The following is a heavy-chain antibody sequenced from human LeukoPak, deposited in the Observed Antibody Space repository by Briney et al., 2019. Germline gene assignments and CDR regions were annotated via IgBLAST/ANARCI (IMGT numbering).Heavy chain of an antibody. CDR2: MNPNSGNT. J-gene: IGHJ3*02. CDR3: ARGGGYSNAEGPDAFDI. Sequence: ASVKVSCKASGYTFTSYDINWVRQATGQGLAWMGWMNPNSGNTGYAQKFQGRVTMTRNTSISTAYMELSSLRSEDTAVYYCARGGGYSNAEGPDAFDIWGQGTMVTVSS. D-gene: IGHD4-11*01. V-gene: IGHV1-8*01. CDR1: GYTFTSYD.